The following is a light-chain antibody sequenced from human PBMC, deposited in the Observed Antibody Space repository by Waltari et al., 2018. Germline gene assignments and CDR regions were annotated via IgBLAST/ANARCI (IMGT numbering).Light chain of an antibody. CDR1: SGHXXNX. CDR2: VNSDGSY. Sequence: QLVLTQSPXASASLGASVKLTCTLSSGHXXNXXXXXXQQQEKGPRYLMKVNSDGSYSKGDGIPDRFSGSSSGAERYLTISSLQSEDEADYYCQTGGHGTWVFGGGTKLTVL. CDR3: QTGGHGTWV. J-gene: IGLJ3*02. V-gene: IGLV4-69*01.